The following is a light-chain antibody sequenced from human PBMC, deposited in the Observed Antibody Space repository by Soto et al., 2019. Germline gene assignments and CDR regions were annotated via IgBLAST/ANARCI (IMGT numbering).Light chain of an antibody. CDR1: NIGSKR. V-gene: IGLV3-21*02. Sequence: SYELTQTPSVSVAPGLTATITCGGNNIGSKRVNWYQQKSGQAPVVVVYDDRDRPSGIPERFSGSNYGNTASLTISRVEAGDEADYYCQVWDSSSDHPGVFGTGTMLAVL. CDR3: QVWDSSSDHPGV. J-gene: IGLJ1*01. CDR2: DDR.